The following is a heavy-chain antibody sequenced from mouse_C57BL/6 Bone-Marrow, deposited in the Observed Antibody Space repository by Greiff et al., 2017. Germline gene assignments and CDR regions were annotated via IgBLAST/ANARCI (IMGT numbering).Heavy chain of an antibody. D-gene: IGHD3-2*02. Sequence: QVQLQQPGAELVKPGASVKLSCKASGYTFTSYWMHWVKPRPGQGLEWIGMIHTNSGSTNSNEQFKRKATLTVDKSSSTAYMQLRSLTSEDSAVYDCARNSSGYDYAIDYWGQGTSVTGSS. CDR3: ARNSSGYDYAIDY. CDR2: IHTNSGST. J-gene: IGHJ4*01. V-gene: IGHV1-64*01. CDR1: GYTFTSYW.